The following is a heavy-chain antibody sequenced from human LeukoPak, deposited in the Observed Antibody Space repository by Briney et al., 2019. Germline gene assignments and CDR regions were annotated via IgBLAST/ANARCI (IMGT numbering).Heavy chain of an antibody. CDR1: GGSISSYY. J-gene: IGHJ4*02. Sequence: SETLSLTCTVPGGSISSYYWSWIRQPPGKGLEWIGYIYYSGSTNYNPSLKSRVTISVDTSKNQFSLRLSSVTAADTAVYCCAGDSSGGDLIFDYWGQGTLVTVSS. CDR2: IYYSGST. V-gene: IGHV4-59*01. CDR3: AGDSSGGDLIFDY. D-gene: IGHD2-21*02.